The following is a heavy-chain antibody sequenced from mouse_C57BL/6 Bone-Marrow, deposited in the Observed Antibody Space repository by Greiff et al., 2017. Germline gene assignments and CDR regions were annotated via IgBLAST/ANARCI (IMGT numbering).Heavy chain of an antibody. J-gene: IGHJ2*01. CDR2: INPGSGGT. Sequence: VMLVESGAELVRPGTSVKVSCKASGYAFTNYLIEWVKQRPGQGLEWIGVINPGSGGTNYNEKFKGKVTLAADKSSSTAYMQLSSLTSEASAVYFCARDLFYCCSYDYWGQGTTLTVSS. V-gene: IGHV1-54*01. CDR1: GYAFTNYL. D-gene: IGHD1-1*01. CDR3: ARDLFYCCSYDY.